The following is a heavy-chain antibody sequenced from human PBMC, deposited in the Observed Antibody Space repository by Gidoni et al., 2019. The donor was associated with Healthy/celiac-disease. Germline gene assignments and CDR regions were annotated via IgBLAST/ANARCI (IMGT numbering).Heavy chain of an antibody. D-gene: IGHD3-10*01. Sequence: RLSCAASGFTFSSYAMSWVRQAPGKGLEWVSAISGSGGSTYYADSVKGRFTISRDNSKNTLYLQMNSLRAEDTAVYYCAKEAMVRGVIGSRYYYGMDVWGQGTTVTVSS. CDR3: AKEAMVRGVIGSRYYYGMDV. J-gene: IGHJ6*02. CDR1: GFTFSSYA. CDR2: ISGSGGST. V-gene: IGHV3-23*01.